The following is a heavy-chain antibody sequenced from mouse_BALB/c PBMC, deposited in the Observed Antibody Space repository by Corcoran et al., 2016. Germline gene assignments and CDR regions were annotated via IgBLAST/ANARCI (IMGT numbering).Heavy chain of an antibody. Sequence: EVQLQQSGAELVKPGASVKLSCTASGFNIKDTYMDWVKQRPEQGLGWIGRIDTVNGNTQYDPKVQGKATITADTSSITAYLQLSSLTSEDTAVYDCAISCSGYLDDWGQGTTFTVSS. CDR1: GFNIKDTY. CDR2: IDTVNGNT. CDR3: AISCSGYLDD. D-gene: IGHD3-1*01. V-gene: IGHV14-3*02. J-gene: IGHJ2*01.